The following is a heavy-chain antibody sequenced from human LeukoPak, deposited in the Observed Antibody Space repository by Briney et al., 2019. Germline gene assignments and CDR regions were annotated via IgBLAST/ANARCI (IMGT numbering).Heavy chain of an antibody. J-gene: IGHJ3*02. CDR3: ARDLGYFDALFAFDI. D-gene: IGHD3-9*01. CDR1: GFTFSSYG. V-gene: IGHV3-33*01. Sequence: GGSLRLSCAASGFTFSSYGMHWVRQAPGKGLEWVAVIWYDGSNKYYADSVKGRFTISRDNSKNTLYLQMNSLRAEDTAVYYCARDLGYFDALFAFDIWGQRTMVTVSS. CDR2: IWYDGSNK.